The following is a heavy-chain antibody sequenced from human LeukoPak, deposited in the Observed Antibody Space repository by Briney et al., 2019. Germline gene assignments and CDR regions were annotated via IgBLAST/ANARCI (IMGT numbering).Heavy chain of an antibody. V-gene: IGHV3-30*01. D-gene: IGHD6-6*01. CDR2: ISYDGSNK. J-gene: IGHJ4*02. Sequence: PGGSLRLSCGASGFTFSSYAMHWVRQAPGKGLRWVAVISYDGSNKYYADSVKGRFTISRDNSKNTLYLQMNSLRAEDTAVYYCARGAYSSSPFDYWGQGTLVTVSS. CDR3: ARGAYSSSPFDY. CDR1: GFTFSSYA.